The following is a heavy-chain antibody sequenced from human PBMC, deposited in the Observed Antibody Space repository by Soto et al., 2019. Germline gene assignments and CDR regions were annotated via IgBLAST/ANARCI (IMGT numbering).Heavy chain of an antibody. CDR2: IYPTGTT. CDR3: AIAPPGPSPRWVL. V-gene: IGHV4-30-2*06. J-gene: IGHJ6*02. D-gene: IGHD3-10*01. CDR1: GGSISSGGYS. Sequence: QLQLRESGSGLVKPSETLSLTCTVSGGSISSGGYSWGWIRQSPEKGLEGLGCIYPTGTTYYHPSLKSRVIISVDTSRNQFSLNLTSVTAADTAVYFCAIAPPGPSPRWVLWGQGTTVTVSS.